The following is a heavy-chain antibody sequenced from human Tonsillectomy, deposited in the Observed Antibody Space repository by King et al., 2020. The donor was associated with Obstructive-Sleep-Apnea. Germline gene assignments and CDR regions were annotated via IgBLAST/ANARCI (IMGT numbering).Heavy chain of an antibody. Sequence: LQLQESGPGLVKPSETLSLTCTVSGGSISSYYWCWIRQPPGKGLEWIGYIDYSWSTNYNPSLKIRVTISVDTSKNQFSLKLSSVTAADTAVYYCARTLSIAAAGTGWYFDLWGRGTLVTVSS. CDR2: IDYSWST. CDR3: ARTLSIAAAGTGWYFDL. D-gene: IGHD6-13*01. CDR1: GGSISSYY. J-gene: IGHJ2*01. V-gene: IGHV4-59*01.